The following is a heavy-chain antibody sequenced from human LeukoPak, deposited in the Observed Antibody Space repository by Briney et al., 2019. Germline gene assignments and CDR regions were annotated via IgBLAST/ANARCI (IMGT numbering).Heavy chain of an antibody. J-gene: IGHJ4*02. V-gene: IGHV4-34*01. CDR1: GGSFSGYY. CDR3: ARGRKWLRSYYLDY. CDR2: INHSGST. Sequence: PSETLSLTCAVYGGSFSGYYWSWIRQPPGKGLGWIGEINHSGSTNYNPSLKSRVNISVDASKKQFSLKLSSVTAADTAVYYCARGRKWLRSYYLDYWGQGTLVTVSS. D-gene: IGHD5-12*01.